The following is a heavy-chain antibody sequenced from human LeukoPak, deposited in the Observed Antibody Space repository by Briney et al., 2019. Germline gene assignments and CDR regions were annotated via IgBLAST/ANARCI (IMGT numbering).Heavy chain of an antibody. CDR1: GYTFTSYA. V-gene: IGHV1-3*01. Sequence: ASVKVSCKASGYTFTSYAMHWVRQAPGQRLEWMGWINAGNGNTKYSQKFQGRVTITRDTSASTAYMKLSSLRSEDTAVYYCARDKENGDYSYWGQGTLVTVSS. CDR3: ARDKENGDYSY. J-gene: IGHJ4*02. D-gene: IGHD4-17*01. CDR2: INAGNGNT.